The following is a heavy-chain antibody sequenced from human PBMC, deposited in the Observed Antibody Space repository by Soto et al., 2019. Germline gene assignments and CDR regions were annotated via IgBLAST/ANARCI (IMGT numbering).Heavy chain of an antibody. CDR2: ISWNSGSI. D-gene: IGHD4-17*01. CDR1: GFTFDDYA. CDR3: AKDILGDTNYYYSSGMDV. V-gene: IGHV3-9*01. J-gene: IGHJ6*02. Sequence: PGGSLRLSCAASGFTFDDYAMHWVRQAPGKGLEWVSGISWNSGSIGYADSVKGRFTISRDNAKNSLYLQMNSLRAEDTALYYCAKDILGDTNYYYSSGMDVWGQGTTVTVSS.